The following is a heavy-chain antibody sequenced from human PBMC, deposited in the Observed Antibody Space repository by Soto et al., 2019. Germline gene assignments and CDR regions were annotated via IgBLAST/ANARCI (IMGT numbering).Heavy chain of an antibody. CDR3: ARSVEGHFDY. Sequence: EVRLVESGGALVQRGGSLTLSCAASGFRFSIYSMNWVRQAPGKGLEWSAYITSDTKKIKYAESVKGRFTISRDNAKNSVYLQMNNLCDEDTAVYYCARSVEGHFDYWGQGTVVTVSS. CDR2: ITSDTKKI. J-gene: IGHJ4*02. V-gene: IGHV3-48*02. D-gene: IGHD6-19*01. CDR1: GFRFSIYS.